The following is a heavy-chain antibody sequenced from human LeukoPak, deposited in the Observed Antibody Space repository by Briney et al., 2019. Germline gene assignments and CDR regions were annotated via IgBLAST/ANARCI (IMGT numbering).Heavy chain of an antibody. J-gene: IGHJ4*02. Sequence: ASVKVSCKASGYTFTGYYMHWVRQAPGQGLEWMGWINPNSGGTNYAQKFQGRVTMTRDTSIGTAYMELSRLRSDDTAVYYCAREGDPYIVVVPAATGYWGQGTLVTVSS. CDR2: INPNSGGT. V-gene: IGHV1-2*02. D-gene: IGHD2-2*01. CDR1: GYTFTGYY. CDR3: AREGDPYIVVVPAATGY.